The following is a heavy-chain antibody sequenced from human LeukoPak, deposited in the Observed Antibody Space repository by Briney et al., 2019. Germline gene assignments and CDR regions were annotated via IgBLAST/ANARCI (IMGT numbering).Heavy chain of an antibody. Sequence: KPGGSLRLSCAASGFTFSSYSMNWVRQAPGKGLEWVSSISSSSSYIYYADSVKGRFTIPRDNAKNSLYLQMNSLRAEDTAVYYCARGIRGVIAYYFDYWGQGTLVTVSS. V-gene: IGHV3-21*01. D-gene: IGHD3-16*02. CDR3: ARGIRGVIAYYFDY. CDR2: ISSSSSYI. J-gene: IGHJ4*02. CDR1: GFTFSSYS.